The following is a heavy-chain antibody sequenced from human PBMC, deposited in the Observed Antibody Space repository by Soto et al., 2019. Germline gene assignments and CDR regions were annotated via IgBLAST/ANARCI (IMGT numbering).Heavy chain of an antibody. V-gene: IGHV4-59*01. CDR1: GGSISSYY. D-gene: IGHD3-22*01. J-gene: IGHJ5*02. CDR3: ARTPDYYDTNGYYYVCWFDP. CDR2: IYYSGST. Sequence: QVQLQESGPGLVKPSETLSLTCTVSGGSISSYYWSWIRQPPGKGLEWIGYIYYSGSTNYNPSLKGRVTIAVSTAKKQFSRKLSSVTASDTSVYYCARTPDYYDTNGYYYVCWFDPWGQVTLVTVSS.